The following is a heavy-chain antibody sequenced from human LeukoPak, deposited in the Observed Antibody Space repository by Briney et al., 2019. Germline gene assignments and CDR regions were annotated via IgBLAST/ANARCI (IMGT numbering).Heavy chain of an antibody. V-gene: IGHV3-21*01. CDR2: ISSSSSYI. CDR3: ARIDYGDSGADY. CDR1: GFTFSSYA. J-gene: IGHJ4*02. Sequence: PGGSLRLSCAASGFTFSSYAMSWVRQAPGKGLEWVSSISSSSSYIYYADSVKGRFTISRDNAKNSLYLQMNSLRAEDTAVYYCARIDYGDSGADYWGQGTLVTVSS. D-gene: IGHD4-17*01.